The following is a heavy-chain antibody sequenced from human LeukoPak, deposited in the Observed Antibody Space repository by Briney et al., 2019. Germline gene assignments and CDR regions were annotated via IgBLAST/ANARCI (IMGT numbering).Heavy chain of an antibody. CDR1: GFTFSIYA. Sequence: GGSLRLSRAASGFTFSIYAMSWVRQAPGKGLEWVSYISSRSSDTNYADSVKDRFTISRDNARNSVYLQMNSLRAEDTAVYSCTRAWSYFDYWGRGTPVTVSS. CDR3: TRAWSYFDY. V-gene: IGHV3-11*05. CDR2: ISSRSSDT. J-gene: IGHJ4*02.